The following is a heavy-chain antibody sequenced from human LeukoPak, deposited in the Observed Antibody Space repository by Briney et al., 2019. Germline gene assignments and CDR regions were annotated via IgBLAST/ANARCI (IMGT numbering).Heavy chain of an antibody. V-gene: IGHV4-61*02. D-gene: IGHD5-12*01. J-gene: IGHJ5*02. Sequence: SQTLSLTCTVSGGSISRGSYYRSWIRQPAGKGLEWIGRIYTSGSTNYNPSLKSRVTISVDTSKNQFSLKLSSVTAADTAVYYCARNSGYDLNWFDPRGQGTLVTVSS. CDR1: GGSISRGSYY. CDR2: IYTSGST. CDR3: ARNSGYDLNWFDP.